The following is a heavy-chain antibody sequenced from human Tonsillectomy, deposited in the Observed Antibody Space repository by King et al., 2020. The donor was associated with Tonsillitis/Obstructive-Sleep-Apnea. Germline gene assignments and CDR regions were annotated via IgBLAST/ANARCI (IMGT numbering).Heavy chain of an antibody. CDR1: RGSISTNNYF. CDR2: MYFTGKT. D-gene: IGHD4-11*01. CDR3: ARGDPYIGWFDP. V-gene: IGHV4-39*07. J-gene: IGHJ5*02. Sequence: LQLQESGPKLVKPSETLSLTCTVSRGSISTNNYFWGWIRQPPGQGLEWIGSMYFTGKTFYNPSLKSRVTISVDPSTNQFSLNVKSGTAADTAVYYCARGDPYIGWFDPWGQGTLVTVSS.